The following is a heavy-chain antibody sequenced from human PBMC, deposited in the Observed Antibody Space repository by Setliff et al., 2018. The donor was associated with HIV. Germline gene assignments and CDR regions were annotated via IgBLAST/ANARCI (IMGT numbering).Heavy chain of an antibody. CDR2: IRGYDEAT. CDR3: AKVDWAGYKSVGSYYFTY. Sequence: PGGSLRLFCAASGFTFSSFAMTWVRQAPGKGLEWVTTIRGYDEATHYTDSVKGRFTISRDISRNTLYLQMNSLRAEDTAVYYCAKVDWAGYKSVGSYYFTYWGQGTLVTVSS. V-gene: IGHV3-23*01. D-gene: IGHD5-12*01. CDR1: GFTFSSFA. J-gene: IGHJ4*02.